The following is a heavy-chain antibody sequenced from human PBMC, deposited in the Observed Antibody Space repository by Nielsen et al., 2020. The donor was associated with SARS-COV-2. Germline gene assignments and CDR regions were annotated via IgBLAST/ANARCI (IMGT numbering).Heavy chain of an antibody. CDR2: INHSGST. V-gene: IGHV4-34*01. CDR3: ARGLGRDDILTGYYAGGV. CDR1: GGSFSGYY. Sequence: SETLSLTCAVYGGSFSGYYWSWIRQPPGKGLEWIGEINHSGSTNYNPSLKSRVTISVDTSKNQFSLKLSSVTAADTAVYYCARGLGRDDILTGYYAGGVWGQGTTVTVSS. J-gene: IGHJ6*02. D-gene: IGHD3-9*01.